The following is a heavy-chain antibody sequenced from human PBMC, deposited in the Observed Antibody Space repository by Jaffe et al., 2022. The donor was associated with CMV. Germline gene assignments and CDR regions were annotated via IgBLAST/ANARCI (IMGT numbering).Heavy chain of an antibody. CDR3: ASPSGRHSSSWYYFDY. J-gene: IGHJ4*02. CDR2: IYYSGST. CDR1: GGSISSYY. V-gene: IGHV4-59*01. Sequence: QVQLQESGPGLVKPSETLSLTCTVSGGSISSYYWSWIRQPPGKGLEWIGYIYYSGSTNYNPSLKSRVTISVDTSKNQFSLKLSSVTAADTAVYYCASPSGRHSSSWYYFDYWGQGTLVTVSS. D-gene: IGHD6-13*01.